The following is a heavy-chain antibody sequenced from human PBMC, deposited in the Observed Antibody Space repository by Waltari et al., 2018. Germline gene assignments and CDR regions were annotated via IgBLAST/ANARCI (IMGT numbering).Heavy chain of an antibody. Sequence: QVQLQESGPGLVKPSETLSLTCTVSGGSISSYYWSWIRQPPGKGLEWIGYIYYSGSTNYNPSLKSRVTISVDTSKNQFSLKLSSVTAADTAVYYCASWDFGSGYFDYWGQGTLVTVSS. CDR1: GGSISSYY. V-gene: IGHV4-59*01. D-gene: IGHD6-19*01. CDR2: IYYSGST. J-gene: IGHJ4*02. CDR3: ASWDFGSGYFDY.